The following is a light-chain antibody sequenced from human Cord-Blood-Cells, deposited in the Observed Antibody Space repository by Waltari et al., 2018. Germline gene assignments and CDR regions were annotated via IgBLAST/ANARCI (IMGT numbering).Light chain of an antibody. Sequence: DIVMTQSPDSLAVSLGERATINCQSSQSVLYSPNNKNYLAWYQQKPGQPPKLLIYWASTRESGVPDRFSGSGSGTDFTLTISSLQAEDVAVYYCQQYYSTPHTFGQGTKLEIK. V-gene: IGKV4-1*01. J-gene: IGKJ2*01. CDR2: WAS. CDR1: QSVLYSPNNKNY. CDR3: QQYYSTPHT.